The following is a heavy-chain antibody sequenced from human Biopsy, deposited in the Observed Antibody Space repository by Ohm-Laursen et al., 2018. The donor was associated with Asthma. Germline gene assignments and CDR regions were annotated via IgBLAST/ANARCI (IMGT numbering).Heavy chain of an antibody. CDR2: THHRGNT. J-gene: IGHJ6*02. D-gene: IGHD1-26*01. Sequence: SDTLSLTCAVYGGSFSSNYWSWIRQTPGKGLEWLGETHHRGNTNYNPSLSSRLTMSVDTSQYQFSLRLTSVTAADTAVYYSARGSSSRLSQWELLVSGGKRAHSYYGMDVRGQGTTVTVSS. CDR1: GGSFSSNY. CDR3: ARGSSSRLSQWELLVSGGKRAHSYYGMDV. V-gene: IGHV4-34*01.